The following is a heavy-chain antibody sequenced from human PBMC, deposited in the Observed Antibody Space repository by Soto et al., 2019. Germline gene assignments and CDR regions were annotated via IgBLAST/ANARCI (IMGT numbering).Heavy chain of an antibody. CDR3: GRDQSGIGYYVDWFVP. Sequence: QVQFMQSGAEVKKPGASVKVSCKASGYTFNSHAIHWVRQAPGQRPEWLGWINAGNGNTYYSEKFEGRVTFTRDTAATTVNMELTSLTSEDTAIYYCGRDQSGIGYYVDWFVPWGQGTLVTVSS. D-gene: IGHD3-10*02. J-gene: IGHJ5*02. CDR2: INAGNGNT. V-gene: IGHV1-3*01. CDR1: GYTFNSHA.